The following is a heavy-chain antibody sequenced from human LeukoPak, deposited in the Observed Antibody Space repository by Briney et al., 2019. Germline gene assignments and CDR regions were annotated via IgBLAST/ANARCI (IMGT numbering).Heavy chain of an antibody. D-gene: IGHD2-2*01. CDR2: ISTSSSYI. V-gene: IGHV3-21*01. J-gene: IGHJ5*02. Sequence: GGSLRLSCAVSGFTFSSYSMNWVRQAPGKGLEWVAFISTSSSYIYYADSLKGRFTISRDNAKNSLYLQMNSLRVEDTAVYYCARDRYCSSTSCYVAWFDPWGQGTLVTVSS. CDR3: ARDRYCSSTSCYVAWFDP. CDR1: GFTFSSYS.